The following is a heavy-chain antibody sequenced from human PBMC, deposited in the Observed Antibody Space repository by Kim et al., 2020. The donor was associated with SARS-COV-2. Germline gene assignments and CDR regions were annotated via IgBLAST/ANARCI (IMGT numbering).Heavy chain of an antibody. J-gene: IGHJ4*02. V-gene: IGHV3-23*01. D-gene: IGHD6-19*01. CDR1: GFTFSSRA. Sequence: GGSLRLSCAASGFTFSSRAMSWVRQAPGKGPEWVASVTYGGNAYYADSVKGRCTVSRDITRDTLYLQKNSLRAEDSALYFCAKDHPSSGWPAFDSWGQGTLVTVSS. CDR2: VTYGGNA. CDR3: AKDHPSSGWPAFDS.